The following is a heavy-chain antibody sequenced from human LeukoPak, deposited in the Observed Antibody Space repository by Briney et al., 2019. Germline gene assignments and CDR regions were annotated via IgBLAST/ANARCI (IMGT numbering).Heavy chain of an antibody. Sequence: ASVKVSCKASGYTFTGYYMHWVRQAPGQGLEWMGWINPNSGGTSYAQKFQGRVTMTRDTSISTAYMELSRLRSDDTAVYYCARVRWYYDFWSGYYRNGYYMDVWGKGTTVTVSS. CDR1: GYTFTGYY. V-gene: IGHV1-2*02. J-gene: IGHJ6*03. D-gene: IGHD3-3*01. CDR3: ARVRWYYDFWSGYYRNGYYMDV. CDR2: INPNSGGT.